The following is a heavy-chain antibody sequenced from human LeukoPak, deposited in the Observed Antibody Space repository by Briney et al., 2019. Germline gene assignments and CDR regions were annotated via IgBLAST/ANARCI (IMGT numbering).Heavy chain of an antibody. Sequence: SETLSLTCTVSGGSIRSLYRSWIRQPPGKGLEWIGYIFDSGSTDYNPSLKSRVTISIDTSKSQVSLKLSSVTAADTAVYYCARHRCSTTSCYWNWFDPWGQGTLVTVSS. V-gene: IGHV4-59*08. CDR3: ARHRCSTTSCYWNWFDP. J-gene: IGHJ5*02. CDR2: IFDSGST. CDR1: GGSIRSLY. D-gene: IGHD2-2*01.